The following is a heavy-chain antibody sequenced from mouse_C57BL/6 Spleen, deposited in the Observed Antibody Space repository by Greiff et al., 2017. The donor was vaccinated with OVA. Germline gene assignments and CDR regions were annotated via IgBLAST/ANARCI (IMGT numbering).Heavy chain of an antibody. Sequence: VKLMESGPELVKPGASVKISCKASGYAFSSSWMNWVKQRPGKGLEWIGRIYPGDGDTNYNGKFKGKATLTADKSSSTAYMQLSSLTSEDSAVYFCARSLGDYYGSSFAYWGQGTLVTVSA. J-gene: IGHJ3*01. CDR3: ARSLGDYYGSSFAY. V-gene: IGHV1-82*01. D-gene: IGHD1-1*01. CDR2: IYPGDGDT. CDR1: GYAFSSSW.